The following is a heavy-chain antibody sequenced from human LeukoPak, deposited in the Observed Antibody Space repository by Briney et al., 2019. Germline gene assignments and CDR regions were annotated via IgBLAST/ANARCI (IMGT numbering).Heavy chain of an antibody. V-gene: IGHV4-59*01. J-gene: IGHJ4*02. CDR3: ARASLWSSGWYDY. D-gene: IGHD6-19*01. CDR2: IYYSGST. Sequence: ASETPSLTCTVSGGSISSYYWSWIRQPPGKGLEWIGYIYYSGSTNYNPSLQSRATISVDTSKNQFSLKLSSVTAADTAVYYCARASLWSSGWYDYWGQGTLVTVSS. CDR1: GGSISSYY.